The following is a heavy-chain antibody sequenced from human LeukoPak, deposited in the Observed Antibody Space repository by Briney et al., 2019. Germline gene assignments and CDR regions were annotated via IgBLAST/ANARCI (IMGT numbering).Heavy chain of an antibody. CDR3: ARDTAQSLTLYGVVDF. Sequence: PGGSLRLSCAASGFTFSSYDMHWVRQATGKGLEWVSAIGTAGDTYYPGSVKGRFTISRENAKNSLSLQMNSLRAEDTAVYYCARDTAQSLTLYGVVDFWSQGTLVTVSS. CDR1: GFTFSSYD. V-gene: IGHV3-13*04. D-gene: IGHD3-9*01. CDR2: IGTAGDT. J-gene: IGHJ4*02.